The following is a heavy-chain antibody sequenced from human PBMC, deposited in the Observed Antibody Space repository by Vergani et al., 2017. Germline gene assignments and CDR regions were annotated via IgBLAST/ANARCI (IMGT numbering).Heavy chain of an antibody. CDR2: ISWDGGST. Sequence: EVQLVESGGVVVQPGGSLRLSCEASGFTFDDYTMHWVRQAPGKGLEWVSLISWDGGSTYYADSVKGRFTISRDNSKNSLYLQMNSLRTEDTALYYCALSGGYDAFDIWGQGTMVTVSS. V-gene: IGHV3-43*01. D-gene: IGHD1-26*01. CDR1: GFTFDDYT. CDR3: ALSGGYDAFDI. J-gene: IGHJ3*02.